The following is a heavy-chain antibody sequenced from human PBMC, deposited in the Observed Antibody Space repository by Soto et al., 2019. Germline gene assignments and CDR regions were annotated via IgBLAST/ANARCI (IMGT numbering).Heavy chain of an antibody. D-gene: IGHD3-22*01. CDR1: EFTFSNYA. Sequence: EVQLLESGGGLVQPGGSLRLSCAASEFTFSNYAMSWVRQATGKGLEWVSAISYGGGTTYYADSVKGRFTISRDNSKNTLYLQMNCLRAKDTAVYYCAKNPGNYYDSTGYHFDYWGQGTLVTVSS. CDR2: ISYGGGTT. J-gene: IGHJ4*02. CDR3: AKNPGNYYDSTGYHFDY. V-gene: IGHV3-23*01.